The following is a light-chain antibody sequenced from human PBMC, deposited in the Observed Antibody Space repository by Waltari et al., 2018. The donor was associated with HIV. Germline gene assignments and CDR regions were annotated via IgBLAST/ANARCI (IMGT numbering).Light chain of an antibody. J-gene: IGKJ1*01. CDR3: QQYNNWPPWT. V-gene: IGKV3-15*01. CDR1: QSVSSN. Sequence: EIVMTQSPATLSVSPGERATLSCRASQSVSSNLAWYQQKPGQAPRLLIDGASTRATGIPARVSGSGSGTEFTLTISSLQSEDFAVYYCQQYNNWPPWTFGQGTKVEIK. CDR2: GAS.